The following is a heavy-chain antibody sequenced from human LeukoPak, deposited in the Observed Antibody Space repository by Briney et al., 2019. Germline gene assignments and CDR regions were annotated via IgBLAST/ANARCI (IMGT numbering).Heavy chain of an antibody. CDR2: ISSTSTFI. J-gene: IGHJ6*03. V-gene: IGHV3-21*01. Sequence: PGGSLRLSCAASWFTLCRYSKNWVRQAPGKGLEWVASISSTSTFIYSADSVKGRFTISRDTAKNSLFLQMNSLRAEDTARHSLTRDDFDSSDYPQTYYYYYMDVWGKGTTVTVSS. CDR3: TRDDFDSSDYPQTYYYYYMDV. CDR1: WFTLCRYS. D-gene: IGHD3-22*01.